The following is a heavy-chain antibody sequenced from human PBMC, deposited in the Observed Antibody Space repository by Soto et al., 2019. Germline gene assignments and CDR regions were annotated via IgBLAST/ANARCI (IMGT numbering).Heavy chain of an antibody. V-gene: IGHV1-69*13. CDR2: IIPIFGTA. D-gene: IGHD2-15*01. CDR1: GGTFSSYA. Sequence: SVKVSCKASGGTFSSYAISWVRQAPGQGLEWMGGIIPIFGTANYVQKFQGRVTITVDESTSTATMDLNSLRSEDTAVYYFARDQGFGGSYNSFCELVDWGQGTTVTVSS. CDR3: ARDQGFGGSYNSFCELVD. J-gene: IGHJ6*01.